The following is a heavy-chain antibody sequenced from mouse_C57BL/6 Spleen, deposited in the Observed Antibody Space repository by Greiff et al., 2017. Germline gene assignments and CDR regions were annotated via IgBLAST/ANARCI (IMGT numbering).Heavy chain of an antibody. Sequence: EVKLMESGEGLVKPGGSLKLSCAASGFTFSSYAMSWVRQTPEKRLEWVAYISSGGDYIYYADTLKGRFTISRDNARNTLYLQMSSLKSEDTAMYYCTRGRDGYYEGDYWGQGTSVTVSS. CDR3: TRGRDGYYEGDY. D-gene: IGHD2-3*01. V-gene: IGHV5-9-1*02. CDR2: ISSGGDYI. J-gene: IGHJ4*01. CDR1: GFTFSSYA.